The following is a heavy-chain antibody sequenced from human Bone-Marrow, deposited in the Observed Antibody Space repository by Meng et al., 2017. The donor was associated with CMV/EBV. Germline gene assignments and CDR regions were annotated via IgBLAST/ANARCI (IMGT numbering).Heavy chain of an antibody. CDR1: GFTFRSYV. CDR3: AKGNDIVVVPAAIRVPDFDY. CDR2: ISGGGGRT. Sequence: GESLKISCAASGFTFRSYVMSWVRQAPGKGLEWVSTISGGGGRTYYADFVEGRFTIDRDNFKNTLYLQMNSLRAEDTAVYYCAKGNDIVVVPAAIRVPDFDYWGQGTLVTVSS. D-gene: IGHD2-2*02. V-gene: IGHV3-23*01. J-gene: IGHJ4*02.